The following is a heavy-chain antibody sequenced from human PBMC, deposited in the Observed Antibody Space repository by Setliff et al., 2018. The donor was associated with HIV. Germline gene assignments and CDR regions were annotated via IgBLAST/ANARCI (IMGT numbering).Heavy chain of an antibody. Sequence: ASVKVSCKASGYTFTGYYMHWVRQAPGQGLEWMGWINPNSGDTNYAQKFQGRVTMTTDTSISTAYMELSRLRSDDTAVYYCARGWLYYYDSSAYRDYWGQGTRVTVSS. CDR3: ARGWLYYYDSSAYRDY. V-gene: IGHV1-2*02. D-gene: IGHD3-22*01. CDR1: GYTFTGYY. J-gene: IGHJ4*02. CDR2: INPNSGDT.